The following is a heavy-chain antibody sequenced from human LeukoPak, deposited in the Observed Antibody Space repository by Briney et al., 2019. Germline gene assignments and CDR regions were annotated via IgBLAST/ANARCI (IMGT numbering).Heavy chain of an antibody. CDR1: GFTFSSYS. D-gene: IGHD4-23*01. J-gene: IGHJ4*02. CDR2: ISSSSSTI. CDR3: ARGNDYGGPHY. V-gene: IGHV3-48*04. Sequence: GGSLRLSCAASGFTFSSYSMNWVRQAPGKGLEWVSYISSSSSTIYYADSVKGRFTISRDNGKNTLFLQMNSLRAEDAAVYYCARGNDYGGPHYWGQGTLVTVSS.